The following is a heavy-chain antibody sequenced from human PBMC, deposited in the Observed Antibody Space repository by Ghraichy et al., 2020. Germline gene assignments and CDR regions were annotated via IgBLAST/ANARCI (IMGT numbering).Heavy chain of an antibody. Sequence: GESLRLSCVVSGFTFRDHIMHWVRQPPGKGLEYVSGISANGKNTYYINSVKGRFIMSRDNSKNTVYLQMGSLRGEDKAVYFCARGSEESSYSFWSGFHYYYYNMDVWGKGTTVTVAS. CDR2: ISANGKNT. CDR1: GFTFRDHI. D-gene: IGHD3-3*01. CDR3: ARGSEESSYSFWSGFHYYYYNMDV. J-gene: IGHJ6*03. V-gene: IGHV3-64*01.